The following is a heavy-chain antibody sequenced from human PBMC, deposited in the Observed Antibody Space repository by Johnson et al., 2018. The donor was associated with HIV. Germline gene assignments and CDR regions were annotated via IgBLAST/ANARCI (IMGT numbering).Heavy chain of an antibody. D-gene: IGHD6-13*01. J-gene: IGHJ3*02. Sequence: QEKLVESGGGVVQPGGSLRLSCETSGFTFSSYDMHWVRQAPGKGLEWVAFIRYDGTNKHCADVVKGRFTISRDNSKNTLYLQMNSLRAEDTAVYYCAREDGDSSSWAGAFDIWGQGTMVTVSS. CDR2: IRYDGTNK. CDR1: GFTFSSYD. CDR3: AREDGDSSSWAGAFDI. V-gene: IGHV3-30*02.